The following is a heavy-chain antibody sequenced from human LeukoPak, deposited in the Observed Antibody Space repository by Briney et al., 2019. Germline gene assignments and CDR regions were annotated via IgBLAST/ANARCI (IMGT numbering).Heavy chain of an antibody. V-gene: IGHV1-46*01. CDR3: ARARITMVRGVIRNWFDP. CDR2: INPSGGST. Sequence: GASVKVSCKASGYTFTSYYMHWVRQAPGQGLEWMGIINPSGGSTSYAQKFQGRVTMTRDTSTSTVYMELSSLRSEDTAVYYCARARITMVRGVIRNWFDPWGQGTLVTVSS. CDR1: GYTFTSYY. J-gene: IGHJ5*02. D-gene: IGHD3-10*01.